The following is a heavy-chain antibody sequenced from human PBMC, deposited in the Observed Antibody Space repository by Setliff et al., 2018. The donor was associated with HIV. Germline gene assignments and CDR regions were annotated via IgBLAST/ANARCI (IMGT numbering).Heavy chain of an antibody. CDR2: MSYSGST. CDR1: GGSISSYF. D-gene: IGHD2-21*02. V-gene: IGHV4-59*01. J-gene: IGHJ3*02. CDR3: ARSDSYCAGDCYGVDGVDAFDI. Sequence: SETLSLTCTVSGGSISSYFWSWIRQPPGKGLEWIGYMSYSGSTYYNPSLKSRVIMSVDTSKNQFSLKLSSVTAADTALYYCARSDSYCAGDCYGVDGVDAFDIWGQGTMVTVSS.